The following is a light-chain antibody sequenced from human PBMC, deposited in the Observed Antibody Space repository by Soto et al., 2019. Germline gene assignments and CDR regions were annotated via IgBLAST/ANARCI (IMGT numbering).Light chain of an antibody. CDR3: QQYDVSPWT. V-gene: IGKV1-5*03. J-gene: IGKJ1*01. Sequence: DIQMTQSPSTLSASVGDRVTITCRASQTISTWLAWYQQKQGEAPNLLISKASTLERGVPSRFSGSGSGTEFTLTISSLQPDDFATYYCQQYDVSPWTFGHGTKVEVK. CDR1: QTISTW. CDR2: KAS.